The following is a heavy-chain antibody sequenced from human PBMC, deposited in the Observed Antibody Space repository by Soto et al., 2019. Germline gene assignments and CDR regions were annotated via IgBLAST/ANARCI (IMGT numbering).Heavy chain of an antibody. CDR2: IIPIFGTA. CDR3: ARDMTTVTTSSYGMDV. J-gene: IGHJ6*02. CDR1: GGTFSSYA. V-gene: IGHV1-69*13. D-gene: IGHD4-4*01. Sequence: SVKVSCKASGGTFSSYAISWVRQAPGQGLEWMGGIIPIFGTANYAQKFQGRVTITADESTSTAYMELSSLRSEDTAVYYCARDMTTVTTSSYGMDVWGQGTTVTVSS.